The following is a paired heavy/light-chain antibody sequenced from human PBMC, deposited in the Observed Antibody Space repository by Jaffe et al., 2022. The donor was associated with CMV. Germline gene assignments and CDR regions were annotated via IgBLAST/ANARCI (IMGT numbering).Light chain of an antibody. V-gene: IGLV3-19*01. CDR2: DKD. CDR1: SLRNYY. J-gene: IGLJ3*02. Sequence: SSELTQDPAVSVALGQTVRMTCQGDSLRNYYVTWYQQKPGQAPVLVFYDKDIRPSGIPDRFSGSTSGNTASLTITGAQAEDEADYYCNSRDSSGEYEVFGGGTRLTVL. CDR3: NSRDSSGEYEV.
Heavy chain of an antibody. Sequence: QVQLQESGPGLMKPSETLSLTCTVSGGSVSSYYWSWIRQPPGKGLEWIGFIYYSGRTKYNPSLKSRVTISVDTSKNQFSLKLSSLTAADTAVYYCARGPAFYDILTGYYGDYYYGFDVWGQGTTITVS. CDR1: GGSVSSYY. D-gene: IGHD3-9*01. CDR3: ARGPAFYDILTGYYGDYYYGFDV. J-gene: IGHJ6*02. CDR2: IYYSGRT. V-gene: IGHV4-59*02.